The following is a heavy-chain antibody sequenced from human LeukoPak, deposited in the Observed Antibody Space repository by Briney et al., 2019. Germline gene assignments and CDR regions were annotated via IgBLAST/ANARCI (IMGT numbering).Heavy chain of an antibody. CDR1: GYTFTNYG. CDR2: SAYNGNT. CDR3: ARYNSMFRGVTTSDY. D-gene: IGHD3-10*01. V-gene: IGHV1-18*03. Sequence: GASVKVSCKASGYTFTNYGFNWVRQAPGQGLEWMGNSAYNGNTNYAQKFQDRVTMTTDTSTSTAYMELRSLRSDDMAAYYCARYNSMFRGVTTSDYWGQGTLVTVSS. J-gene: IGHJ4*02.